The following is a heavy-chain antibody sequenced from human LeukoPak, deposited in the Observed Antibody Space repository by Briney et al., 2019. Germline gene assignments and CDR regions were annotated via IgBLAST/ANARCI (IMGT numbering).Heavy chain of an antibody. D-gene: IGHD1-26*01. CDR1: GYTFSSHW. Sequence: PGGSLKISCKVSGYTFSSHWIGWVRQMPGKGLEWMGIIYPGDSDTRYSPSFEGQVTISADKSITTAYLQWSSLEASDTAMYYCARGAHGSGFDIWGQGTMVTVSP. J-gene: IGHJ3*02. CDR2: IYPGDSDT. V-gene: IGHV5-51*01. CDR3: ARGAHGSGFDI.